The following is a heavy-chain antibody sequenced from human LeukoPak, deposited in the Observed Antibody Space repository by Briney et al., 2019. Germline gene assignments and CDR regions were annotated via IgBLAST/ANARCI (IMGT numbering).Heavy chain of an antibody. J-gene: IGHJ4*02. D-gene: IGHD6-19*01. Sequence: SVKVPCKASGGTFSSYAISWVRQAPGQGLEWMGRIIPILGIANYAQKFQGRVTITADKSTSTAYMELSSLRSEDTAVYYCARDAVAGTYDYWGQGTLVTVSS. CDR3: ARDAVAGTYDY. CDR1: GGTFSSYA. CDR2: IIPILGIA. V-gene: IGHV1-69*04.